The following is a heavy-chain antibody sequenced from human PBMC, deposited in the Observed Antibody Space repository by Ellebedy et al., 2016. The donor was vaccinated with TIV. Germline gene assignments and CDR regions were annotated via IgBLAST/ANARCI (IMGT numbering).Heavy chain of an antibody. D-gene: IGHD3-16*01. CDR1: GFTFSSYA. Sequence: GGSLRLSCAASGFTFSSYAMHWVRQAPGKGLEWVAVISYDGSNKYYADSVKGRFTISRDDSKNTVYLQMNSLRGEDTAVYFCARDPGGGGAYSDSWFDPWGQGTVVTVSS. CDR2: ISYDGSNK. J-gene: IGHJ5*02. V-gene: IGHV3-30*07. CDR3: ARDPGGGGAYSDSWFDP.